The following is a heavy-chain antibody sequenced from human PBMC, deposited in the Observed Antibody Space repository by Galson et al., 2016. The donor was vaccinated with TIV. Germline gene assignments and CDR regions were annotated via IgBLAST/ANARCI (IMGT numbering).Heavy chain of an antibody. J-gene: IGHJ4*02. CDR1: GYTFTSYG. D-gene: IGHD1-26*01. CDR3: ARDRMSPLVGATQDF. V-gene: IGHV1-18*01. CDR2: ISAYNGNT. Sequence: QSGAEVKKPGESLKISCKAFGYTFTSYGITWVRQAPGQGLEWMGWISAYNGNTKYAQKVQGRVTMTTDTSTNTAHLELRSLRFDDTAVYYCARDRMSPLVGATQDFWGQGTLVSVSS.